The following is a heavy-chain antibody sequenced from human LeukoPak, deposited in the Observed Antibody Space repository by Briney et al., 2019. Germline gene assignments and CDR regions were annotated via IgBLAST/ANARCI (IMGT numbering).Heavy chain of an antibody. V-gene: IGHV3-74*01. Sequence: PGGSLRLSCAASGFTFSSYWMHWVRQAPGKGLVWVSRINSDGSSTSYADSVKGRFTISRDNAKNTLYLQMNSLRAEDTAVYYCARDNHYYDSSGEFDYWGQGTLVTVSS. CDR2: INSDGSST. CDR1: GFTFSSYW. D-gene: IGHD3-22*01. J-gene: IGHJ4*02. CDR3: ARDNHYYDSSGEFDY.